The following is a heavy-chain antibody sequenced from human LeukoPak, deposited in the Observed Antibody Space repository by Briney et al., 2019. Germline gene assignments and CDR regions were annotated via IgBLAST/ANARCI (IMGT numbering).Heavy chain of an antibody. J-gene: IGHJ4*02. V-gene: IGHV1-18*01. CDR3: ARDPGYVALRYFDY. D-gene: IGHD3-10*02. CDR1: GYTFTNYG. CDR2: ISAYNGNT. Sequence: ASVKVSCKASGYTFTNYGINWVRQAPGQGLEWMGWISAYNGNTNYAQKLQGRVTMTTDTSTSTAYMELRSLRSDDTAVYYCARDPGYVALRYFDYWGQGTLVTVSS.